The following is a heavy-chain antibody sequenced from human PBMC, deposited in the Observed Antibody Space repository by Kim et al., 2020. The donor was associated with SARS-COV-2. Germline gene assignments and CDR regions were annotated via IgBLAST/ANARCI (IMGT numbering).Heavy chain of an antibody. CDR1: GFTVSSNY. D-gene: IGHD3-10*01. CDR2: IYSGGST. V-gene: IGHV3-66*02. CDR3: LGQLVRGVMQADY. J-gene: IGHJ4*02. Sequence: GGSLRLSCAASGFTVSSNYMSWVRQAPGKGLEWVSVIYSGGSTYYADSVKGRFTISRDNSKNTLYLQMNSLRAEDTAVYYCLGQLVRGVMQADYWGQGTLVTVSS.